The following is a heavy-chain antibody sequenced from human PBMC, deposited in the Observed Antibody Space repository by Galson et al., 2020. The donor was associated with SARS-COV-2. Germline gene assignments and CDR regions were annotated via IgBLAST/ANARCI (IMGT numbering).Heavy chain of an antibody. V-gene: IGHV3-53*01. CDR3: VRDFPGYCVGTTCFSPDHFHYYGVDV. CDR1: GFTVNSNY. Sequence: QLGESLKISCVASGFTVNSNYMGWVRQAPGEGLEWVSILVSGGQTYYVDSVKGRFTISSDNFKDTLYLQMNTLRAEDTGVYFCVRDFPGYCVGTTCFSPDHFHYYGVDVWGHGTAVTVSS. CDR2: LVSGGQT. J-gene: IGHJ6*02. D-gene: IGHD2-15*01.